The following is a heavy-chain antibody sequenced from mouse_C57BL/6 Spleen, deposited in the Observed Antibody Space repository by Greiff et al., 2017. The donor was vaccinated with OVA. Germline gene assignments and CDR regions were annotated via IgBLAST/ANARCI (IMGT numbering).Heavy chain of an antibody. D-gene: IGHD2-5*01. J-gene: IGHJ2*01. Sequence: EVQVVESGPGLVKPSQSLSLTCSVTGYSITSGYYWNWIRQFPGNKLEWMGYISYDGSNNYNPSLKNRISITRDTSKNQFFLKLNSVTTEDTATYYCAREGSNYGFDYWGQGTTLTVSS. CDR2: ISYDGSN. CDR3: AREGSNYGFDY. CDR1: GYSITSGYY. V-gene: IGHV3-6*01.